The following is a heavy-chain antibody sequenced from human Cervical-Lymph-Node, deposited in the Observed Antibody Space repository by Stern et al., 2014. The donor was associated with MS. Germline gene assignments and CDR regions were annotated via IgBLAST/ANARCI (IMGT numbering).Heavy chain of an antibody. Sequence: MQLVESGGGVVQPGRSLRLSCSVSGFTFRSYAMHWIRQAPGKGLEWVTFISYDGDSKYYADSMKGRFTISRDNSKNTLFLQMNSLRTEDTAVYYCARDLRAHDISYWGQGTLVTVST. D-gene: IGHD3-9*01. CDR3: ARDLRAHDISY. J-gene: IGHJ4*02. V-gene: IGHV3-30-3*01. CDR1: GFTFRSYA. CDR2: ISYDGDSK.